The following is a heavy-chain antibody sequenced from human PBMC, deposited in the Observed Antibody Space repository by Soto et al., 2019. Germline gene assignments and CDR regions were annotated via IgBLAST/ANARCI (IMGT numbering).Heavy chain of an antibody. J-gene: IGHJ4*02. V-gene: IGHV3-23*01. Sequence: EVLLLDSGGGLVQPGGSLRLSCAASGFTFNIYAMSWVRQAPWKGLEWVSTISGSGGSTYYAGSVKGRFTISRDNSKNMLYLQMNSLRVEDPAVYYCANNYGGHSVDYFDYWGQGTLVTVSS. CDR1: GFTFNIYA. CDR3: ANNYGGHSVDYFDY. CDR2: ISGSGGST. D-gene: IGHD4-17*01.